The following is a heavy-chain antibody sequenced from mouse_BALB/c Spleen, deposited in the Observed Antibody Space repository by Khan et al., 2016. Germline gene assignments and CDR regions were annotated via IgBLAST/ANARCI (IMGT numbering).Heavy chain of an antibody. J-gene: IGHJ2*01. D-gene: IGHD2-1*01. CDR1: ASNIKDYY. V-gene: IGHV14-4*02. Sequence: VRLLQAGAELVRSGASVKLSCTASASNIKDYYIHWVKQRPEQGLEWIGWIDPESGDTEYVPKFQGKATVTADTSSNTAYLQHRSLTSEDSAVYYCIAIYCVNYIYFVYWGQGTTLTVAS. CDR2: IDPESGDT. CDR3: IAIYCVNYIYFVY.